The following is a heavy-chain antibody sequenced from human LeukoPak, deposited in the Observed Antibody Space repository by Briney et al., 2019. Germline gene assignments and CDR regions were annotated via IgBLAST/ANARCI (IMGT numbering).Heavy chain of an antibody. CDR3: ARATVVTILDS. D-gene: IGHD4-23*01. J-gene: IGHJ5*01. V-gene: IGHV1-2*02. CDR2: IIPNGGGT. CDR1: GYTFTGYY. Sequence: ASVKVSCKAPGYTFTGYYMHWVRQAPGQGLEWMGGIIPNGGGTNYAQKFQGRVTMTRDTSNSTVHMALSTQRSDDTAVYYCARATVVTILDSWGQGTLVTVSS.